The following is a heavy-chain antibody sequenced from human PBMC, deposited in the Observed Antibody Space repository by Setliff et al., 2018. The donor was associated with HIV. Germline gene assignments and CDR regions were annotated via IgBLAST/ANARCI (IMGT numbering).Heavy chain of an antibody. V-gene: IGHV3-11*06. CDR1: GFTVSSNY. D-gene: IGHD3-10*01. CDR2: ISSSSSYT. CDR3: ARGVRGVVNGMDV. J-gene: IGHJ6*02. Sequence: PGGSLRLSCAASGFTVSSNYMSWVRQAPGKGLEWVSYISSSSSYTNYADSVKGRFTISRDNAKNSLYLQMNSLRAEDTAVYYCARGVRGVVNGMDVWGQGTTVTVSS.